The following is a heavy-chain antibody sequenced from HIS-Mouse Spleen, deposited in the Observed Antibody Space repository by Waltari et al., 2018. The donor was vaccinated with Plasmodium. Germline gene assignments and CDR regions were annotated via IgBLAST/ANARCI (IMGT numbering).Heavy chain of an antibody. J-gene: IGHJ4*02. CDR1: GGSFSGYY. D-gene: IGHD6-6*01. Sequence: QVQLQQWGAGLLKPSETLSLTCAVYGGSFSGYYWSWIRQPPGKGLEWIGESNHSGSTNYNPSLKSRVTISVDTSKNQFSLKLSSVTAADTAVYYCARGVSSSSSNLDYWGQGTLVTVSS. CDR3: ARGVSSSSSNLDY. V-gene: IGHV4-34*01. CDR2: SNHSGST.